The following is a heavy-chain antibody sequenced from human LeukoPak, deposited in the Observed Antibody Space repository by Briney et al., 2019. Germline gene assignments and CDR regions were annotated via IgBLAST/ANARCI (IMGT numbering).Heavy chain of an antibody. CDR2: ISSSSSYI. D-gene: IGHD3-3*01. J-gene: IGHJ6*03. V-gene: IGHV3-21*04. CDR1: GFTFSSYS. Sequence: PGGSLRLSCAASGFTFSSYSMNWVRQAPGRGLEWVSSISSSSSYIYYADSVKGRFTISRDNAKNSLYLQMNSLRAEDTAVYYCARARVFSYYYMDVWGKGTTVTISS. CDR3: ARARVFSYYYMDV.